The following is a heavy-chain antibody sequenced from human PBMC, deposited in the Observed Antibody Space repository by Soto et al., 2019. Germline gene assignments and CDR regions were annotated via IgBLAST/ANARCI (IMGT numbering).Heavy chain of an antibody. Sequence: PVGSLRLSCTASGFMFGSYWMTWVRHVPGKGLQWVANIKRDGSEKYYVDFVKGRFTISRDNADNSVFLDMNNLRVDDTATYYCARVRATDYEIDYWGQGALVTSPQ. V-gene: IGHV3-7*03. CDR3: ARVRATDYEIDY. D-gene: IGHD4-17*01. J-gene: IGHJ4*02. CDR1: GFMFGSYW. CDR2: IKRDGSEK.